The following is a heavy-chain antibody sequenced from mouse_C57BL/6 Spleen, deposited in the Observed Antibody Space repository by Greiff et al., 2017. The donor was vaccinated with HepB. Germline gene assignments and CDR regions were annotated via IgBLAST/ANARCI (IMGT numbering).Heavy chain of an antibody. CDR1: GFTFSDYY. CDR2: ISNGGGST. V-gene: IGHV5-12*01. CDR3: ARRNYYDYAMDY. D-gene: IGHD2-4*01. J-gene: IGHJ4*01. Sequence: EVMLVESGGGLVQPGGSLKLSCAASGFTFSDYYMYWVRQTPEKRLEWVAYISNGGGSTYYPDTVKGRFTISRDNAKNTLYLQMSRLKSEDTAMYYCARRNYYDYAMDYWGQGTSVTVSS.